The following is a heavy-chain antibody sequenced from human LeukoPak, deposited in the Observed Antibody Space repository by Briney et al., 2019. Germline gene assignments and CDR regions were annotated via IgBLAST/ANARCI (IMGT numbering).Heavy chain of an antibody. D-gene: IGHD3-16*01. V-gene: IGHV4-34*01. Sequence: PSETLSLTRAVYGGSLSAYYWSWIRQPPGKGLGWIGEINHSGSTNYNPSLKSRVTISVDTSKNQFSLKLSSVTAADTAVYYCARGLWFDYWGQGTLVTVSS. J-gene: IGHJ4*02. CDR3: ARGLWFDY. CDR2: INHSGST. CDR1: GGSLSAYY.